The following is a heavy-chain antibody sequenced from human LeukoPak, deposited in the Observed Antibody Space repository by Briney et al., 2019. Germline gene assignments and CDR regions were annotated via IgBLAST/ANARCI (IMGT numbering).Heavy chain of an antibody. V-gene: IGHV3-15*01. CDR3: TTDRSWLTGVGYYFDY. Sequence: GGSLRLSCAASGFTFSDAWMSWVRQAPGKGLEWVGRIKSKTDGGTTDYAAPVKGRFTISRDDSKNTLYLQMNSLKTEDTAVYYCTTDRSWLTGVGYYFDYWGQGTLVTVSS. J-gene: IGHJ4*02. CDR1: GFTFSDAW. D-gene: IGHD3-9*01. CDR2: IKSKTDGGTT.